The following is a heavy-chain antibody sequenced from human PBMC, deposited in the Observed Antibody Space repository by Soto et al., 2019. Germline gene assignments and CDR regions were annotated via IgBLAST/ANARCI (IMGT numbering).Heavy chain of an antibody. Sequence: TLSLTCTVSGDAIYIGGYYWTWIRQHPGKGLEWVGSISQGGDTYYNPSLTGRVTISVDRPRNQFSLNLTSVTAADTAVYYCASLGGYRYYFDYWGQGILVTVSS. CDR1: GDAIYIGGYY. CDR2: ISQGGDT. CDR3: ASLGGYRYYFDY. D-gene: IGHD2-15*01. J-gene: IGHJ4*02. V-gene: IGHV4-30-2*01.